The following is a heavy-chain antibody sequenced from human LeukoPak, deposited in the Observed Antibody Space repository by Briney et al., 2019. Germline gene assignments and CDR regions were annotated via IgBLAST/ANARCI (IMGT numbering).Heavy chain of an antibody. J-gene: IGHJ6*02. CDR1: GYTFTSYG. CDR2: ISAYNGNT. CDR3: ARDHLVRGVIIIRDYYYYGMDV. V-gene: IGHV1-18*01. D-gene: IGHD3-10*01. Sequence: GASVKVSCKASGYTFTSYGISWVRQAPGQGLEWMGWISAYNGNTNYAQKLQGRVTITTDTSTSTAYMELRSLRSDDTAVYYCARDHLVRGVIIIRDYYYYGMDVWGQGTTVTVSS.